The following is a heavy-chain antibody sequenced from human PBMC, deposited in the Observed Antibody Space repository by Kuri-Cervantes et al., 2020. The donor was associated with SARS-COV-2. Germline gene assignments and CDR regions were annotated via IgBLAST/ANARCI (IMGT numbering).Heavy chain of an antibody. D-gene: IGHD3-10*01. J-gene: IGHJ4*02. CDR1: GGSISSSSYY. V-gene: IGHV4-39*07. CDR3: ARALTGEVDDY. Sequence: GSLRLSCTVSGGSISSSSYYWGWIRQPPGKGLEWIGSIYYSGSTYYNPSLKGRVTISVDTSKNQFSLKLSSVTAADTAVYYCARALTGEVDDYWGQGTLVTVSS. CDR2: IYYSGST.